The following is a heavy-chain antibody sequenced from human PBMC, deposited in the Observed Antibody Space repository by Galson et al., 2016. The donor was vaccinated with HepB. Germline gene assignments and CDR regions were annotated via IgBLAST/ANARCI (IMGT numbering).Heavy chain of an antibody. CDR3: ARSGGSAGMH. CDR2: MRDSGNT. J-gene: IGHJ1*01. V-gene: IGHV4-59*08. Sequence: SETLSLTCSVSGDSMSPYKWSWIRQPPGKGLEWIAYMRDSGNTNYNPSLKSRVTISVDTSINQFALRLSAVTAGDTAVYYCARSGGSAGMHWGQGTLVTVSS. CDR1: GDSMSPYK. D-gene: IGHD3-16*01.